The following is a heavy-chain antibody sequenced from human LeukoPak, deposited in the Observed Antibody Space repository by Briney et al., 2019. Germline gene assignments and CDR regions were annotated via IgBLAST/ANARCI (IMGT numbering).Heavy chain of an antibody. J-gene: IGHJ4*02. D-gene: IGHD3-22*01. V-gene: IGHV4-34*01. CDR1: GGSFSGYY. CDR2: INHSGST. Sequence: ASETLSLTCAVYGGSFSGYYWSWIRQPPGKGLEWIGEINHSGSTNYNPSLKSRVTISVDTSKNQFSLKLSSVTAADTAVYYCARGDDYYDSSGYKYFDYWGQGTLVTVSS. CDR3: ARGDDYYDSSGYKYFDY.